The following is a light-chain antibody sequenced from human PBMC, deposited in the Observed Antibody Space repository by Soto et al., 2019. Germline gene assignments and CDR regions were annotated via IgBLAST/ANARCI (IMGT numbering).Light chain of an antibody. CDR2: AAS. CDR3: HQTYSIPYT. CDR1: QSIRSY. V-gene: IGKV1-39*01. J-gene: IGKJ2*01. Sequence: DIRMTQSPSSLSASVGDRVTITCRASQSIRSYLNWSQQKPGKAPKLLIYAASSLQRGVTSRFSGSGSGTDFTLTISSRQPEDFATYYCHQTYSIPYTFGQGTKLASK.